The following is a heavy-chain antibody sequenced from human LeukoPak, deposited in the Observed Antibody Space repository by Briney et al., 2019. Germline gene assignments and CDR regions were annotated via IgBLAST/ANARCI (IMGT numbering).Heavy chain of an antibody. D-gene: IGHD6-13*01. CDR2: IWNDGSNK. CDR3: ARDLGQLVDLINYGMDV. J-gene: IGHJ6*02. CDR1: GFPFSSYG. Sequence: PGGSLRLSCAASGFPFSSYGMHWVRQAPGKGLEWVAVIWNDGSNKYYADSVKGRFTISRDNAKNSLYLQMNSLRAEDTAVYYCARDLGQLVDLINYGMDVWGQGTTVTVSS. V-gene: IGHV3-33*01.